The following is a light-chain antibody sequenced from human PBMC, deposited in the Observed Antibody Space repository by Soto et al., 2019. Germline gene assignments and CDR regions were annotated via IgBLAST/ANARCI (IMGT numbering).Light chain of an antibody. J-gene: IGLJ3*02. Sequence: QSVLTQPPSVSGAPGQRVTISCTGSSSNIGAGYDVHWYQQLPETAPKLLIYGNSNRPSGVPDRFSGSKSGTSASLAITGLQAEDEADYYCQSYASSLSALFGGGTKLTVL. CDR1: SSNIGAGYD. CDR3: QSYASSLSAL. V-gene: IGLV1-40*01. CDR2: GNS.